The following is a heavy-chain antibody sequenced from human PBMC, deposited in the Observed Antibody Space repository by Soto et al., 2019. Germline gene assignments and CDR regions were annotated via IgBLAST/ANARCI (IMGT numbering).Heavy chain of an antibody. V-gene: IGHV4-59*01. Sequence: SETLSLTCTVSGGSISSYYWSWIRQPPGKGLEWIGYIYYSGSTNYNPSLKSRVTISVDTSKNQFSLKLSSVTAADTAVYYCARAVLYDDGSGYFIRDAFDIWGQRTMVTVSS. CDR2: IYYSGST. J-gene: IGHJ3*02. D-gene: IGHD3-22*01. CDR1: GGSISSYY. CDR3: ARAVLYDDGSGYFIRDAFDI.